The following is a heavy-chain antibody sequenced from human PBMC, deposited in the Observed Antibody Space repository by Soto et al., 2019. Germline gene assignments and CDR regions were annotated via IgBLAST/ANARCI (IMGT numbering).Heavy chain of an antibody. CDR2: TSYDGSQK. Sequence: QVQLVESGGGVVQPGGSLRLSCAASGFDFTDYGMHWVRQAPGKGLQWVAFTSYDGSQKYYADFVKGRFPISRDNSKNTLFLQMTSLNTDDTAVYYCARVVGGHYYDNHGLDSWGQGTLVTVSS. J-gene: IGHJ4*02. CDR1: GFDFTDYG. V-gene: IGHV3-30*05. CDR3: ARVVGGHYYDNHGLDS. D-gene: IGHD3-22*01.